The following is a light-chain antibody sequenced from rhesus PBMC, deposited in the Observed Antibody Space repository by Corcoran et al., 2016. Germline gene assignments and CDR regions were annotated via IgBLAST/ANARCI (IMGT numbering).Light chain of an antibody. V-gene: IGKV1-74*01. CDR2: KAS. Sequence: DIQMTQSPSSLSASVGDRVTITCRASENVNNYLHWYQQKPGKDPKLLIYKASTLQSGVPSRFSGSGSETDYTFTISSLRPEDFATYYCQHGYGTPYSFGQGTKVEIK. CDR1: ENVNNY. J-gene: IGKJ2*01. CDR3: QHGYGTPYS.